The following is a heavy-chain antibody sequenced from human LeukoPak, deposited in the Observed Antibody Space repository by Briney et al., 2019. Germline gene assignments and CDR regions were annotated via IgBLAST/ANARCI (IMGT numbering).Heavy chain of an antibody. CDR3: SRDPRLLYFGEFFS. CDR2: ISTSSSTI. Sequence: TGGSLRLSCAASGFTFSDYNMNWVRQAPGKGLEWLSYISTSSSTIYYADSVEGRFTISRDNAKNSLYLQMNSLRAEDTAVYYCSRDPRLLYFGEFFSWGQGTLVTVSS. CDR1: GFTFSDYN. D-gene: IGHD3-10*01. J-gene: IGHJ5*02. V-gene: IGHV3-48*04.